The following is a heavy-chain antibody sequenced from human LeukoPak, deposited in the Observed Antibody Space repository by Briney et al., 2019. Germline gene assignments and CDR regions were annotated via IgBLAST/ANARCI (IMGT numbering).Heavy chain of an antibody. V-gene: IGHV4-39*07. J-gene: IGHJ4*02. CDR2: IFYSGTT. D-gene: IGHD6-13*01. CDR1: GGSISSSSYY. CDR3: ARVPAAGTYYFDY. Sequence: PSETLSLTCSVSGGSISSSSYYWGWIRQPPGKGLEWIGSIFYSGTTYYNPSLKSRVTISIDTSKNQFSLKLSSVTAADTAVYYCARVPAAGTYYFDYWGQGTLVTVSS.